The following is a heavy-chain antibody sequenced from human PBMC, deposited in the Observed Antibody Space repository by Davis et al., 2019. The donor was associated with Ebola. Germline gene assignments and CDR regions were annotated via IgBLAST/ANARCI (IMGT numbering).Heavy chain of an antibody. D-gene: IGHD1-7*01. V-gene: IGHV3-30-3*02. CDR1: GFTFSSYA. J-gene: IGHJ4*02. Sequence: GESLKISCAASGFTFSSYAMHWVRQAPGKGLEWVAVISYDGSNKYYADSVRGRFTISRDNSRNTLDLQMSDVRAEDTAIYYCAKRGRQGRGTTDFDNWGQGTRVTVSS. CDR2: ISYDGSNK. CDR3: AKRGRQGRGTTDFDN.